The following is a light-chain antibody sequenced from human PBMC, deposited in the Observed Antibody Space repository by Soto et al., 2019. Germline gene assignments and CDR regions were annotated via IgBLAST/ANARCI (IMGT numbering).Light chain of an antibody. CDR2: AAS. CDR3: QQGYTTPRT. CDR1: QIISTY. J-gene: IGKJ2*02. Sequence: DIQMTQSPSSLSASVGDRVSITCQTSQIISTYLNWYQQKPGEAPRLLIYAASSLQSGVPSRFSGSGSGTDFTLTINSLQPEDFATYYCQQGYTTPRTFGQGTKLEI. V-gene: IGKV1-39*01.